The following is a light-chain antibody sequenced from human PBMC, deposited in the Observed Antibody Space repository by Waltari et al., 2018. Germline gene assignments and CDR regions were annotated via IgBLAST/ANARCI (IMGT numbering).Light chain of an antibody. CDR1: QSVGSY. CDR2: EAS. CDR3: QQRSNWPQYT. J-gene: IGKJ2*01. Sequence: IVLTQSPATLSLSAGQTATLSCRASQSVGSYLAWYQQKPGQPPRLLLYEASSRATGNPARFSVSGSGTDFTLAISSLEPEDFAVYYCQQRSNWPQYTFGQGTKLEIK. V-gene: IGKV3-11*01.